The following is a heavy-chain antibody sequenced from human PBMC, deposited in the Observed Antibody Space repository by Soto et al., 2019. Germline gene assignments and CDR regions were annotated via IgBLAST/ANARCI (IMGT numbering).Heavy chain of an antibody. CDR3: AKDRGSYDIWSGTQRYYAMDV. V-gene: IGHV3-30*18. Sequence: QGQLVESGGGVVQPGTSLRLSCAASGFIFSRHGMHWVRQAPGKGLEWVAFTSYDGSNTYYADSVKGRFTISRDNPKNTLFLQMNSLIPNDTALYFCAKDRGSYDIWSGTQRYYAMDVWGQGATVTVSS. CDR1: GFIFSRHG. J-gene: IGHJ6*02. D-gene: IGHD3-3*01. CDR2: TSYDGSNT.